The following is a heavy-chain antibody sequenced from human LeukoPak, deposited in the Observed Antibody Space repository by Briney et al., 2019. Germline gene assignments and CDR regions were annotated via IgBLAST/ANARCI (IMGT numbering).Heavy chain of an antibody. V-gene: IGHV4-59*01. CDR2: ICYSGST. Sequence: PSETLSLTCTVSGGSISSYYWSWIRQPPGKGLELIGYICYSGSTNYNPSLKSRVTISVDTSKNQFSLKLSSVTVADTAVYYCARVSSGVYFDYWGQGTLVTVSS. J-gene: IGHJ4*02. CDR1: GGSISSYY. D-gene: IGHD2-15*01. CDR3: ARVSSGVYFDY.